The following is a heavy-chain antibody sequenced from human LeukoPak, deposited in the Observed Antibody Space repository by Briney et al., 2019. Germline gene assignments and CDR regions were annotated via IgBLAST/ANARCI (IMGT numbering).Heavy chain of an antibody. D-gene: IGHD5-24*01. CDR2: IFPGASDT. CDR3: ARLVRRWLFDY. Sequence: GESLRISCKGSGYSFSDYWIGWVRQMPGKGLEWMGIIFPGASDTRYSPSFQGQVTISADKSISTAYLQWSSLKASDTAMYYCARLVRRWLFDYWGQGTLVTVSS. V-gene: IGHV5-51*01. CDR1: GYSFSDYW. J-gene: IGHJ4*02.